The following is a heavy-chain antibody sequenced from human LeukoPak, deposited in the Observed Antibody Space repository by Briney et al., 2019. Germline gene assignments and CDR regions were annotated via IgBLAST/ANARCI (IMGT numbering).Heavy chain of an antibody. CDR2: IYYSGST. CDR1: GGSISSGGYY. V-gene: IGHV4-31*03. Sequence: PSETLSLTCTVSGGSISSGGYYWSWIRQHPGKGLEWIGYIYYSGSTYYNPSPKSRVTISVDTSKNQFSLKLSSVTAAGTAVYYCARQEYSYGFYWFDPWGQGTLVTVSS. D-gene: IGHD5-18*01. J-gene: IGHJ5*02. CDR3: ARQEYSYGFYWFDP.